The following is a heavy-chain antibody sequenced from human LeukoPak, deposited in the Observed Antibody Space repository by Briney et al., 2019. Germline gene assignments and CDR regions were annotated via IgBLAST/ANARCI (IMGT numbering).Heavy chain of an antibody. D-gene: IGHD2-2*01. CDR2: IYTSGST. CDR3: ARDSALSTNAFDI. CDR1: GGSISSGSYY. J-gene: IGHJ3*02. Sequence: SETLSLTCTVSGGSISSGSYYWSWIRQPAGKGLEWIGRIYTSGSTNYNPSLKSRVTISVDTSKNQFSLKLSSVTAADTAVYYCARDSALSTNAFDIWGQGTMVTVSS. V-gene: IGHV4-61*02.